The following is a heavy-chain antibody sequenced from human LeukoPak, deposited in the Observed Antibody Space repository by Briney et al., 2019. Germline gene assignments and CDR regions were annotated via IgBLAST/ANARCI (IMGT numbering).Heavy chain of an antibody. Sequence: GVSLRLSCAASGFTFSSYSMNWVRHAPGKGREWVSYISSSSTTIYYADSVKGRFTIYRDNAKNSLYLQMNSLRAEDTAVYYCASDDILTGYHRWGQGTLVTVSS. J-gene: IGHJ4*02. D-gene: IGHD3-9*01. V-gene: IGHV3-48*01. CDR2: ISSSSTTI. CDR1: GFTFSSYS. CDR3: ASDDILTGYHR.